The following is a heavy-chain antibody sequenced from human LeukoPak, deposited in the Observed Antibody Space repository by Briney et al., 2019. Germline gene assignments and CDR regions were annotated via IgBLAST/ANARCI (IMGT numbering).Heavy chain of an antibody. Sequence: PGGSLRLSCAASGFTFDDYGMSWVRHAPGKGLEWVSGINWNGGSTVYADSVKGRFTISRDNAKNSLYLQMNSLRAEDTALYYCARDAANYGDYVYFDYWGQGTLVTVSS. CDR2: INWNGGST. V-gene: IGHV3-20*04. J-gene: IGHJ4*02. CDR1: GFTFDDYG. CDR3: ARDAANYGDYVYFDY. D-gene: IGHD4-17*01.